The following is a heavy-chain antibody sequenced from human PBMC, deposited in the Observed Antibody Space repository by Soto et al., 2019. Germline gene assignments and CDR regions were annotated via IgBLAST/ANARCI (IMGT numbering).Heavy chain of an antibody. D-gene: IGHD3-10*01. J-gene: IGHJ4*02. CDR3: ARDHDLGYYFDY. V-gene: IGHV3-33*01. CDR1: GFTFSSYG. Sequence: GGSLRLSCAASGFTFSSYGMHWVRQAPGKGLEWVAVIWYDGSNKYYADSVKGRFTISRDNSKNTLYLQMNSLRAEDTAVYYCARDHDLGYYFDYWGQGTLVTVSS. CDR2: IWYDGSNK.